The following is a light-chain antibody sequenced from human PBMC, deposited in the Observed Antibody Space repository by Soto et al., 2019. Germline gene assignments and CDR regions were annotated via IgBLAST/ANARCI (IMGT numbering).Light chain of an antibody. V-gene: IGLV2-14*01. CDR2: EVS. CDR1: SRDVGGYNY. J-gene: IGLJ1*01. CDR3: SSYTTTDTYV. Sequence: QSALTQPASVSGSPGQSITLSCTGTSRDVGGYNYVSWSQQHPGKAPKLIIYEVSTRPSGVSNRFSGSKSGNTASLTISGLQAEDEADYYCSSYTTTDTYVFGTGTKLTVL.